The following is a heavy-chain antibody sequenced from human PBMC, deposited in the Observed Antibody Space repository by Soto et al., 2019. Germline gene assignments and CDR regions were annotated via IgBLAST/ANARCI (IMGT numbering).Heavy chain of an antibody. J-gene: IGHJ3*02. Sequence: EAQLVESGGGVVQPGRSLRLSCAASGFTFDDYAMHWVRQAPGKGLEWVSSISGNSGNIAYAKSVQGRFTVSRDNAKNFLHLQMNGLRHEDTAFYYGVKGMKWKQLWTAGAFDMWGPGTMISVSS. CDR2: ISGNSGNI. D-gene: IGHD5-18*01. CDR1: GFTFDDYA. CDR3: VKGMKWKQLWTAGAFDM. V-gene: IGHV3-9*01.